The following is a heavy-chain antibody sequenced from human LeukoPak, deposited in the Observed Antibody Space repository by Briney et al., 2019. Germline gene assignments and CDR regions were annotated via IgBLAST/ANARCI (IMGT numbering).Heavy chain of an antibody. Sequence: SETLSLTCTVSGYSISSGYYWGWIRQPPGKGLEWIGSIYHSGSTYYNPSLKSRVTISVDTSKNQFSLKLSSVTAADTAVYYCARERGMATIDYWGQGTLVTVSS. CDR2: IYHSGST. CDR3: ARERGMATIDY. J-gene: IGHJ4*02. CDR1: GYSISSGYY. D-gene: IGHD5-12*01. V-gene: IGHV4-38-2*02.